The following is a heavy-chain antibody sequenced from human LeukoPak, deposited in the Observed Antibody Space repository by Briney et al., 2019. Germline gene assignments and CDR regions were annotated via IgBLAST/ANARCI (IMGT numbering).Heavy chain of an antibody. CDR3: ARVGTSWGTYNWFDP. CDR2: IYYSGST. CDR1: GGSISSYY. Sequence: SETLSLTCTVSGGSISSYYWSWIRQLPGKGLEWIGYIYYSGSTNYNPSLKSRVTISVDTSKNQFSLKLSSVTAADTAVYYCARVGTSWGTYNWFDPWGQGTLVTVSS. D-gene: IGHD2-2*01. J-gene: IGHJ5*02. V-gene: IGHV4-59*01.